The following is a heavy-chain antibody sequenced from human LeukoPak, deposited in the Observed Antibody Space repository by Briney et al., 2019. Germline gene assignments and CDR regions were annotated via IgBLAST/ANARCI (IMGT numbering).Heavy chain of an antibody. J-gene: IGHJ4*02. CDR3: ARELSSVRYCSSTSCYAPGDFDY. Sequence: SQTLSLTCTVSGGSISSGDYYWSWIRQPPGKGLEWIGYIYHSGSTYYNPSLKSRVTISVDRSKNQFSLKLSSVIAADTAVYYCARELSSVRYCSSTSCYAPGDFDYWGQGTLVTVSS. D-gene: IGHD2-2*01. V-gene: IGHV4-30-2*01. CDR1: GGSISSGDYY. CDR2: IYHSGST.